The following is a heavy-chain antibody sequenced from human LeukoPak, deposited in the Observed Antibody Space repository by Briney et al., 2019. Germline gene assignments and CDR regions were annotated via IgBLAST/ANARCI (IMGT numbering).Heavy chain of an antibody. D-gene: IGHD3-3*01. J-gene: IGHJ4*02. CDR3: TTAPFVNYDFWSGYYVFDY. Sequence: GGSLRLSCAASGFTFSNAWMSWVRQAPGKGLEWVGRIKTKTDGGTTDYAAPVKGRFTILRDDSKNTLYLQMNSLKTEDTAVYYCTTAPFVNYDFWSGYYVFDYWGQGTLVTVSS. V-gene: IGHV3-15*01. CDR1: GFTFSNAW. CDR2: IKTKTDGGTT.